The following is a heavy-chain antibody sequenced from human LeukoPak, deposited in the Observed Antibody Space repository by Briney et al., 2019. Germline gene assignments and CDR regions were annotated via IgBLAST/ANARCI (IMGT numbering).Heavy chain of an antibody. CDR3: TRGGMVRTRISYTPNYFDY. Sequence: HPGGSLRLSCAASGSTFKTYGMNWVRQAPGKGLEWVGFIRSKAYGGTTEYAASVKGRFTISRDDSKSIAYLQMNSLKTEDTAVYYCTRGGMVRTRISYTPNYFDYWGQGTLVTVSS. V-gene: IGHV3-49*04. J-gene: IGHJ4*02. D-gene: IGHD3-10*01. CDR2: IRSKAYGGTT. CDR1: GSTFKTYG.